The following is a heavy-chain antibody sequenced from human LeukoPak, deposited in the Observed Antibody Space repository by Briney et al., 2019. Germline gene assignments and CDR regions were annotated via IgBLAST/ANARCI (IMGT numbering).Heavy chain of an antibody. D-gene: IGHD3-22*01. Sequence: GGSLRLSCEASGFSFGDYNMHWVRQAPGKGLEWVSLISRNGAATKYADSVRGRFTVSRDNSKSSLYLQMNSLSTEDTALYYCARDKGGYYFGPFDYRGQGTLVTVSS. J-gene: IGHJ4*02. V-gene: IGHV3-43*01. CDR3: ARDKGGYYFGPFDY. CDR2: ISRNGAAT. CDR1: GFSFGDYN.